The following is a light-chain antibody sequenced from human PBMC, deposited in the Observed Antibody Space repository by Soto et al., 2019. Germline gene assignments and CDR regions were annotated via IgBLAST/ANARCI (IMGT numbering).Light chain of an antibody. CDR3: QHYGTTPWT. J-gene: IGKJ1*01. V-gene: IGKV3-20*01. Sequence: VLTQSPATVSLCPGESVTLSCRASETFCSGCLAWYQQKPGQSPRLLIYGASSRATGIPDRFSGSGSGTDFTLTISRLEPEDFAVYYCQHYGTTPWTFGPGTKVGIK. CDR2: GAS. CDR1: ETFCSGC.